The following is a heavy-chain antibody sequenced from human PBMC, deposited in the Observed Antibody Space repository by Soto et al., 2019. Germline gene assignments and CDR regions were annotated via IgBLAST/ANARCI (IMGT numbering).Heavy chain of an antibody. CDR2: IIPIFGTA. D-gene: IGHD3-3*02. CDR3: ARDQERSRIFGVGIPRGGMEV. J-gene: IGHJ6*01. V-gene: IGHV1-69*06. Sequence: ASVKVSCKASGGTFSSYAISWVRQAPGQGLEWMGGIIPIFGTANYAQKCQGRVTITADKSTSTAYMELSSLRYEDTAVYYCARDQERSRIFGVGIPRGGMEVWG. CDR1: GGTFSSYA.